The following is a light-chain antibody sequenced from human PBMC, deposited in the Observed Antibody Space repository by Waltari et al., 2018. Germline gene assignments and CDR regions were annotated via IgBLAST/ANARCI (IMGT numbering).Light chain of an antibody. Sequence: SYELTQPPSVSVSPGQTASITCSGENLGDKYACWYQQKPGQSPVLVIYQDSKRPSGIPERFSGSNSGNTATLTISGTQAMDEADYYCQAWDSSLVFGGGTKLTVL. CDR1: NLGDKY. V-gene: IGLV3-1*01. J-gene: IGLJ2*01. CDR3: QAWDSSLV. CDR2: QDS.